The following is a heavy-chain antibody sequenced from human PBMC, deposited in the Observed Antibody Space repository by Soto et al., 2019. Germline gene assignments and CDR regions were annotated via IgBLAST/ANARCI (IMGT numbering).Heavy chain of an antibody. CDR1: GGSISSGDYY. CDR2: IYYSGGT. J-gene: IGHJ5*02. CDR3: ARLVQLLQGRWFDP. V-gene: IGHV4-30-4*01. D-gene: IGHD2-15*01. Sequence: SETLSLTCTVSGGSISSGDYYWSWIRQPPGKGLEWIGYIYYSGGTYYNPSLKSRVTISVDTSKNQFSLKLSSVTAADTAVYYCARLVQLLQGRWFDPWGQGTLVTVSS.